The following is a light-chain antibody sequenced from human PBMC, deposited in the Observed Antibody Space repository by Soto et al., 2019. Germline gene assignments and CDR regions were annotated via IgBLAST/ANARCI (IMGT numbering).Light chain of an antibody. CDR3: QQHGSSPWT. V-gene: IGKV3-20*01. CDR2: GAS. J-gene: IGKJ1*01. CDR1: QSINNNY. Sequence: EIVLTQSPGTLSLSPGERATLSCRASQSINNNYLAWFQQKPGQAPRLLTHGASIRATAIPDRFSGSASGTDFTLTISRLEPEDFAVYYCQQHGSSPWTFGQGTKVDIK.